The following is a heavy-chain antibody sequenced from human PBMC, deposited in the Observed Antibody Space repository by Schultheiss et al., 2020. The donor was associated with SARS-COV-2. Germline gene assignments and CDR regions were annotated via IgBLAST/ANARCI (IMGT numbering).Heavy chain of an antibody. CDR3: AKDKMSYSSSWLNWFDP. V-gene: IGHV3-23*01. Sequence: GGSLRLSCAASGFTFSSYAMSWVRQAPGKGLEWVSAISGSGGSTYYADSVKGRFTISRDNSKNSLYLQMNSLRAEDTALYYCAKDKMSYSSSWLNWFDPWGQGTLVTVSS. J-gene: IGHJ5*02. D-gene: IGHD6-13*01. CDR1: GFTFSSYA. CDR2: ISGSGGST.